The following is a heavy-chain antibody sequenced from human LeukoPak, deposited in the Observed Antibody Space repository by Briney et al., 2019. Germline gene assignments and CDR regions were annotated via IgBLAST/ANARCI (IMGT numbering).Heavy chain of an antibody. V-gene: IGHV3-23*01. CDR1: GFTFSSYA. CDR2: ISGSGGST. D-gene: IGHD3-22*01. CDR3: ASQDYYGSSGYYGDAFDI. J-gene: IGHJ3*02. Sequence: GGSLRLSCAASGFTFSSYAMSWVRQAPGKGLEWVSAISGSGGSTYYADSVKGRFTISRDNAKNSLYLQMNSLRAEDTAVYYCASQDYYGSSGYYGDAFDIWGQGTMVTVSS.